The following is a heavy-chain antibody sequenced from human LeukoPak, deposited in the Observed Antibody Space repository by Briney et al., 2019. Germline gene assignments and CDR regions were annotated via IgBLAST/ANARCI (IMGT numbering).Heavy chain of an antibody. CDR2: IYTSGST. CDR1: GGSISSDS. J-gene: IGHJ6*03. CDR3: ARVIGYSGYDFYGNYYMDV. D-gene: IGHD5-12*01. Sequence: PSETLSLTCTVSGGSISSDSWTWIRQPAGKGLEWIGRIYTSGSTNYNPSLKSRVTISVDTSKNQFSLKLSSVTAADTAVYYCARVIGYSGYDFYGNYYMDVWGKGTTVTISS. V-gene: IGHV4-4*07.